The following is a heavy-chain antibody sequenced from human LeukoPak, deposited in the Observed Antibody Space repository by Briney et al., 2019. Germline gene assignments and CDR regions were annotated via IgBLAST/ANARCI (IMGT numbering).Heavy chain of an antibody. Sequence: GGSLRLSCAASGFTFSSYWIHWVRQAPGKGLLWLSRINNDGSSTSYADSVKGRFTISRDNSKNTLYLQMNSLRAEDTAVYYCARGQYYYDSSGYWYYFDYWGQGTLVTVSS. J-gene: IGHJ4*02. D-gene: IGHD3-22*01. CDR3: ARGQYYYDSSGYWYYFDY. CDR1: GFTFSSYW. V-gene: IGHV3-74*01. CDR2: INNDGSST.